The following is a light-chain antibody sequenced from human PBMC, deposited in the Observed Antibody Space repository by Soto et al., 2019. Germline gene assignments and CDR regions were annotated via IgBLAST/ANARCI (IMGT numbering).Light chain of an antibody. CDR2: GAS. Sequence: EMVVTQSPATLPVSPGERATLSCRASQDVSSNLAWYQQKPGQAPSLLIYGASTRATGTPARFSGSGSGTEFTLTISSLQSEDYAVYFCQQYIRWPLTFGGGTKVDI. CDR1: QDVSSN. CDR3: QQYIRWPLT. V-gene: IGKV3-15*01. J-gene: IGKJ4*01.